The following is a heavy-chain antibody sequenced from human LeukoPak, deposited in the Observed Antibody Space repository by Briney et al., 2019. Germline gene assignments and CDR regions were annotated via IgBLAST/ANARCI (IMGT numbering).Heavy chain of an antibody. D-gene: IGHD6-19*01. CDR2: IEQDGSEK. J-gene: IGHJ4*02. Sequence: PGGSLRLSPAASGFTFSSYWMNWVRQAPGKGLEWVANIEQDGSEKNYVDSVKGLLTISRDNAKNSLYLQMSSLRAEDTAVYYCAGGRGWSSDYWGQGTLVTVSS. V-gene: IGHV3-7*03. CDR3: AGGRGWSSDY. CDR1: GFTFSSYW.